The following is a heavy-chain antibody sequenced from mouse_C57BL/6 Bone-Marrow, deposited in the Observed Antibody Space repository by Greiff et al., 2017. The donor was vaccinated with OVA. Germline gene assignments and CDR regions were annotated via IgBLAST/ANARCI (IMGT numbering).Heavy chain of an antibody. Sequence: QVQLQQSGAELAKPGASVKLSCKASGYTFTSYWMHWVKQRPGQGLEWIGYINPSSGYTKYNQKFKDKATLTADKSPSTAYMQLSSLTYEDSAVYYCARVGMDYWGQGTTLTVSS. V-gene: IGHV1-7*01. D-gene: IGHD4-1*01. CDR1: GYTFTSYW. CDR3: ARVGMDY. J-gene: IGHJ2*01. CDR2: INPSSGYT.